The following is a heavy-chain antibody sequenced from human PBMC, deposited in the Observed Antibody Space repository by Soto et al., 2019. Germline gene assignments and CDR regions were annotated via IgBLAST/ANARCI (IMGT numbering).Heavy chain of an antibody. V-gene: IGHV1-46*01. CDR1: GYTFTSYY. J-gene: IGHJ5*02. Sequence: GASVKVSCKASGYTFTSYYMHWVRQAPGQGLEWMGIINPSGGSTSYAQKFQGRVTMTRDTSTSTVYMELSSLRSEDTAVYYCARAPNYYDSSGFSWFDPWGQGTLVTVS. D-gene: IGHD3-22*01. CDR3: ARAPNYYDSSGFSWFDP. CDR2: INPSGGST.